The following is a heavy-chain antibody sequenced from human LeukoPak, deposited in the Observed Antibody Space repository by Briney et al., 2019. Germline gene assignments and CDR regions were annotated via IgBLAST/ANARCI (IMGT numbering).Heavy chain of an antibody. Sequence: ASVKVSCKASGYTFTSYGLSWVRQAPGQGLEWMGWISAYNGNTNYAQKLQGRVTMTTDTSTSTAYMELRSLRSDDTAVYYCAVATITYYYDSSGSDAFDIWGQGTMVTVSS. J-gene: IGHJ3*02. V-gene: IGHV1-18*01. CDR2: ISAYNGNT. CDR1: GYTFTSYG. D-gene: IGHD3-22*01. CDR3: AVATITYYYDSSGSDAFDI.